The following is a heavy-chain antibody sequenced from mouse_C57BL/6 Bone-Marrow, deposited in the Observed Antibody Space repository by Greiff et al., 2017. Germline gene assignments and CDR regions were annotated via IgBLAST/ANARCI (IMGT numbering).Heavy chain of an antibody. J-gene: IGHJ2*01. Sequence: EVHLVESGGGLVKPGGSLKLSYAASGFTFSSYAMSWVRQTPEKRLEWVATISDGGSYTYYPDNVKGRFTISRDNAKNNLYLQMSHLKSEDTAMYYCAIYGSSSFDYWGQGTTLTVSS. V-gene: IGHV5-4*01. CDR1: GFTFSSYA. D-gene: IGHD1-1*01. CDR2: ISDGGSYT. CDR3: AIYGSSSFDY.